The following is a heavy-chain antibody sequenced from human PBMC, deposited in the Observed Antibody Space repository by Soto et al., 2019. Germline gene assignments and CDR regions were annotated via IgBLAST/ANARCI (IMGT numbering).Heavy chain of an antibody. D-gene: IGHD6-6*01. CDR1: GGSISSGDYY. CDR2: IYYSGST. J-gene: IGHJ4*02. Sequence: QVQLQESGPGLVKPSQTLSLTCTVSGGSISSGDYYWSWIRQPPGKGLEWIGYIYYSGSTYYNPSLKSRVTISVDTSKNQFSLKLSSVTAADTAVYYCARGTGGSSSRVPYFDYWGQGTLVTVSS. CDR3: ARGTGGSSSRVPYFDY. V-gene: IGHV4-30-4*01.